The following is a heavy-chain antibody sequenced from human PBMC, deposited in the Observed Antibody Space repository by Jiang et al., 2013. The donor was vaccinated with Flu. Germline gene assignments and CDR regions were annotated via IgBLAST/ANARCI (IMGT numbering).Heavy chain of an antibody. CDR3: ARVRACGGDCYYFD. CDR2: IIPIVGTT. Sequence: VQLVESGAEVKKPGSSVKVSCMASGDTFSKNTVIWVRQAPGQGLEWMAGIIPIVGTTNYAQKFQGRVTITADKSTSTIYMEMSSLRSEDTAVYYCARVRACGGDCYYFDYGAREPWSPSPQ. J-gene: IGHJ4*02. CDR1: GDTFSKNT. D-gene: IGHD2-21*02. V-gene: IGHV1-69*06.